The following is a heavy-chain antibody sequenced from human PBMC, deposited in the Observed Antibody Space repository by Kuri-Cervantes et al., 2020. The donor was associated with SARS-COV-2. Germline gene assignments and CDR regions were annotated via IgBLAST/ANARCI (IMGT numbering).Heavy chain of an antibody. D-gene: IGHD3-22*01. Sequence: ASVKVSCKASGYTFTGYYIHWVRQAPGQGLEWMGWISGDNGDTNYAQKFQGRVTITKDTSTSTAYMELRSLRSDDTAVYFCASDYDSSAYLHSDAFDIWGQGTMVTVSS. CDR2: ISGDNGDT. V-gene: IGHV1-18*04. CDR1: GYTFTGYY. CDR3: ASDYDSSAYLHSDAFDI. J-gene: IGHJ3*02.